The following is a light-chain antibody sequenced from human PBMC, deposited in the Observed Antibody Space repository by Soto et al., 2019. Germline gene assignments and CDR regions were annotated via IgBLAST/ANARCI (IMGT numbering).Light chain of an antibody. CDR1: SSNSRGGYY. CDR2: RNT. CDR3: QSCDSSLSGSGV. J-gene: IGLJ1*01. V-gene: IGLV1-40*01. Sequence: QSVLTQPPSLSAAPGQRGNISCTGSSSNSRGGYYVHWYQQLPGTAPKLLIYRNTNRPSGVPDRFSGSKSGTSASLAITGLQAEDEADYYCQSCDSSLSGSGVFGTGTKVTVL.